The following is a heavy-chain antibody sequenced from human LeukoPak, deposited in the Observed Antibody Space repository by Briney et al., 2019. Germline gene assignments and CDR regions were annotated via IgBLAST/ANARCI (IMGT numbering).Heavy chain of an antibody. D-gene: IGHD3-10*02. CDR1: GFTFRSSE. Sequence: GGSLRLSCAASGFTFRSSEMNWVRQAPGKGLEWVSYISGSGSTRYYADSVKGRFTISRDNAKNSLYLQMNSLRAEDTAVYYCAELGITMIGGVWGKGTTVTISS. V-gene: IGHV3-48*03. J-gene: IGHJ6*04. CDR2: ISGSGSTR. CDR3: AELGITMIGGV.